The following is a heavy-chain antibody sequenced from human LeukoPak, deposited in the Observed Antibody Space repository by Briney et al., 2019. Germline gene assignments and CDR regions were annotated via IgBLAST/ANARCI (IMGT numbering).Heavy chain of an antibody. V-gene: IGHV3-21*01. CDR2: ISSSSSYI. CDR1: GITFSSYS. J-gene: IGHJ3*02. CDR3: ARGAAAAGLDAFDI. Sequence: GGSLRLSCAASGITFSSYSMNWVRQAPGKGLEWVSSISSSSSYIYYADSVKGRFTISRDNAKNSLYLQMNSLRAEDTAVYYCARGAAAAGLDAFDIWGQGTMVTVSS. D-gene: IGHD6-13*01.